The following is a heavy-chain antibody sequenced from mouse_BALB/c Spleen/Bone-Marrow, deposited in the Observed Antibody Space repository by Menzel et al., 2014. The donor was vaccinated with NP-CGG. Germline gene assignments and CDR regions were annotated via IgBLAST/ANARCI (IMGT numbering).Heavy chain of an antibody. D-gene: IGHD1-1*01. V-gene: IGHV5-4*02. Sequence: EVKLVESGGGLVKPGGSLKLSCAASGFTFSDYYMYWARQTPEKRLEWVATISDGGSYTYYPDSVKGRFTISRDNAKNNLYLQMSSLKSEDTAMYYCARDRAAHYYGSSFYFDYWGQGTTLTVSS. CDR2: ISDGGSYT. CDR3: ARDRAAHYYGSSFYFDY. J-gene: IGHJ2*01. CDR1: GFTFSDYY.